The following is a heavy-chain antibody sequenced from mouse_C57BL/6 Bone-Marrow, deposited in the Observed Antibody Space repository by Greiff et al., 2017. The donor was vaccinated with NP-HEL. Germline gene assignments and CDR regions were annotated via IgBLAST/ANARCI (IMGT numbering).Heavy chain of an antibody. CDR2: INPSSGYT. CDR1: GYTFTSYW. J-gene: IGHJ4*01. V-gene: IGHV1-7*01. Sequence: QVQLQQSGAELAKPGASVKLSCKASGYTFTSYWMHWVKQRPGQGLEWIGYINPSSGYTKYNQKFKDKATLTADKSYSTAYMRLSSLTYEDSAVYYCARYRASTGTRAMDYWGQGTSVTVSS. CDR3: ARYRASTGTRAMDY. D-gene: IGHD4-1*02.